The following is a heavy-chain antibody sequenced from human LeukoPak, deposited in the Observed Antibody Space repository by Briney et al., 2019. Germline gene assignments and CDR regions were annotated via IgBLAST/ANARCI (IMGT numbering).Heavy chain of an antibody. V-gene: IGHV3-53*01. CDR3: ARDWGRYSSSWYFDY. CDR2: IYSGGST. J-gene: IGHJ4*02. CDR1: GFTVSSNY. D-gene: IGHD6-13*01. Sequence: GSLRLSCAASGFTVSSNYMSWVRQAPGKGLEWVSVIYSGGSTYYADSVKGRFTISRDNSKNTLYLQMNSLRAEDTAVYYCARDWGRYSSSWYFDYWGQGTLVTVSS.